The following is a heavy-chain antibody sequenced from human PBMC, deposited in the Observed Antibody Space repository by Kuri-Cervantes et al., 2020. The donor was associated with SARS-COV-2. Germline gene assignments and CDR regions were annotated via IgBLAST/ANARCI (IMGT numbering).Heavy chain of an antibody. Sequence: ASVKVSCKASGYTFTSYAMHWVRQAPGQRLEWMGWTNAGNGNTKYSQKFQGRVTMTRDTSTSTVYMELSSLRSEDTAVYYCARSSIAAAGPYYYGMDVWGQGTTVTVSS. CDR3: ARSSIAAAGPYYYGMDV. V-gene: IGHV1-3*01. CDR2: TNAGNGNT. J-gene: IGHJ6*02. CDR1: GYTFTSYA. D-gene: IGHD6-13*01.